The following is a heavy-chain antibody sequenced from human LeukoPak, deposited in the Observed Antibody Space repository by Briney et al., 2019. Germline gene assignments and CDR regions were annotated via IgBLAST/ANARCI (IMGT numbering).Heavy chain of an antibody. D-gene: IGHD5-18*01. CDR2: INHSGST. CDR3: ARSLVPEYSYGFHDAFDI. CDR1: GGSFSGYY. V-gene: IGHV4-34*01. J-gene: IGHJ3*02. Sequence: PSETLSLTCAVYGGSFSGYYWSWIRQPPGKGLEWIGEINHSGSTNYNPSLKSRVTISVDTSKNQFSLKLSSVTAADTAVYYCARSLVPEYSYGFHDAFDIWGQGTMVTVSS.